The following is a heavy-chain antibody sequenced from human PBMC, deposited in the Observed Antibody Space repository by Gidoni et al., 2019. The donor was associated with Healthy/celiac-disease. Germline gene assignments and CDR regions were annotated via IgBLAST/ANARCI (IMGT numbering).Heavy chain of an antibody. CDR1: GFTFSSYG. CDR2: ISYDGSNK. D-gene: IGHD6-13*01. Sequence: QVQLVESGGGVVQPGRSLRLSCAASGFTFSSYGMHWVRQAPGKGLEWVAFISYDGSNKYYADSVKGRFTISRDNSKNTLYLQMNSLRAEDTAVYYCAKGLRYSSSWLAWYFDLWGRGTLVTVSS. J-gene: IGHJ2*01. V-gene: IGHV3-30*18. CDR3: AKGLRYSSSWLAWYFDL.